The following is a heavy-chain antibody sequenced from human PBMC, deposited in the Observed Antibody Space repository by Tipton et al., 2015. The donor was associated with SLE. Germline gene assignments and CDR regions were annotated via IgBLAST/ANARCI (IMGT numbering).Heavy chain of an antibody. D-gene: IGHD2/OR15-2a*01. CDR1: GGSISSYY. CDR2: VHASGST. CDR3: ARDSTRWSF. Sequence: GLVKPSETLSLTCTVSGGSISSYYWSWIRQPPGKGLEWIGYVHASGSTNYNPSLKSRVTISVDTSRNQFSLRLTSVTAADTAVYYCARDSTRWSFWGQGTLVTVSS. V-gene: IGHV4-4*08. J-gene: IGHJ4*02.